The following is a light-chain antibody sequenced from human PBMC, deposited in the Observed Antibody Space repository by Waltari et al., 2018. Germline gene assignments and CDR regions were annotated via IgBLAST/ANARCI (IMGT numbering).Light chain of an antibody. V-gene: IGLV2-11*01. CDR1: SSDVGGYNY. CDR2: DVS. J-gene: IGLJ3*02. Sequence: QSALTQPRSVSGSPGQSVTISCTGTSSDVGGYNYVSWFQQHPGKAPKLMIHDVSKRPSGVPDRVSGSKSGKTASLTISGLQADDETDYYCCSYAGRYTWVFGGGTKLTVL. CDR3: CSYAGRYTWV.